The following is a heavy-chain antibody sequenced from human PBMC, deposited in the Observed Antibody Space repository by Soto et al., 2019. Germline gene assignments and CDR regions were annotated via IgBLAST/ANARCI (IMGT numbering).Heavy chain of an antibody. CDR3: ARPRGYSYGYHYYYYGMDV. Sequence: GASVKVSCKASGYTFTSYGISWVRQAPGQGLEWMGWISAYNGNTNYAQKLQGRVTMTTDTSTSTAYMELRSLRSDDTAVYYCARPRGYSYGYHYYYYGMDVWGQGTTVTVSS. V-gene: IGHV1-18*01. CDR1: GYTFTSYG. J-gene: IGHJ6*02. D-gene: IGHD5-18*01. CDR2: ISAYNGNT.